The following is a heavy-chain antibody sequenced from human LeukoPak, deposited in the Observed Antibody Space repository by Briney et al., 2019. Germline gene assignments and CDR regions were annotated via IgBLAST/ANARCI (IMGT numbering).Heavy chain of an antibody. CDR2: TYHSGST. J-gene: IGHJ5*02. CDR1: GGSISSGGYY. CDR3: ARVGWFGELLRNWFDP. Sequence: SQTLSLTCTVSGGSISSGGYYWSWIRQPPGKGLEWIGYTYHSGSTYYNPSLKSRVTISVDTSKNQFSLKLSSVTAADTAVYYYARVGWFGELLRNWFDPWGQGTLVTVSS. D-gene: IGHD3-10*01. V-gene: IGHV4-30-2*01.